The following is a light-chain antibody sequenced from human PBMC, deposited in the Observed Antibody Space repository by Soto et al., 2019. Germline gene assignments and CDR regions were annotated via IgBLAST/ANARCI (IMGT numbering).Light chain of an antibody. J-gene: IGKJ3*01. Sequence: EIVLTQSPGTLSLSPGERATLSCRASQSVSSSYLAWYQQKPGQAPRLLIYGASGRATGIPDMFSGSGSGTDFTLTISRLEPEDFAVYYCQQYGSSRGFTFGPGTKVDIK. V-gene: IGKV3-20*01. CDR3: QQYGSSRGFT. CDR2: GAS. CDR1: QSVSSSY.